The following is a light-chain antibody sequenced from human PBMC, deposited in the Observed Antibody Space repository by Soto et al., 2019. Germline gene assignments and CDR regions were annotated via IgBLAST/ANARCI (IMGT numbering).Light chain of an antibody. CDR3: QHYRSAPFT. CDR1: QTVTRSY. V-gene: IGKV3-20*01. CDR2: GAS. J-gene: IGKJ3*01. Sequence: EIVLTQSPGTMSLSPGERVTLSCRASQTVTRSYLAWYQQKPGQAPRLLIYGASIRATGVPDRSSGSGSGTDFTLTISRLEPEDFAVYYCQHYRSAPFTFGPGTKVDIK.